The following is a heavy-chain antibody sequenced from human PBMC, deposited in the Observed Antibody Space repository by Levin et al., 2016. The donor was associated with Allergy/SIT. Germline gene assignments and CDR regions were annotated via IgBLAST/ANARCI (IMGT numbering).Heavy chain of an antibody. J-gene: IGHJ6*02. CDR1: GGSLSGDY. CDR3: ARGRGFTYASQVVSYGMDV. Sequence: GSLRLSCAVYGGSLSGDYWNWIRQPPGKGLEWIGEMNHSGSTNYNPSLKSRVTISLDTSKNQFSLKLSSVTAADTALYFCARGRGFTYASQVVSYGMDVWGPGTTVTVSS. D-gene: IGHD3-16*01. V-gene: IGHV4-34*01. CDR2: MNHSGST.